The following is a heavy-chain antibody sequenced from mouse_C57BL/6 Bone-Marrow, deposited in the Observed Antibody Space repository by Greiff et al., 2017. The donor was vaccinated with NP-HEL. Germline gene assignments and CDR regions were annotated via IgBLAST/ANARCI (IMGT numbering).Heavy chain of an antibody. Sequence: VQLQQSGPELVKPGASVKISCKASGYAFSSSWMNWVKQRPGKGLEWIGRIYPGDGDTNYNGKFKGKATLTADKSSSTAYIQLSSLTSEDSAVYFCARDGGMRMDYWGQGTSVTVSS. J-gene: IGHJ4*01. CDR3: ARDGGMRMDY. V-gene: IGHV1-82*01. CDR2: IYPGDGDT. CDR1: GYAFSSSW.